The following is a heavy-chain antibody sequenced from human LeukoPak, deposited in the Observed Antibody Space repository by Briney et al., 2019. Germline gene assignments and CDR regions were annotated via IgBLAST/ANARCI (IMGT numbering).Heavy chain of an antibody. V-gene: IGHV3-30*18. CDR2: ISYDGSNK. D-gene: IGHD5-18*01. Sequence: GGSLRLSRAASGFTFSSYGMHWVRQAPGKGLEWVAVISYDGSNKYYADSVKGRFTISRDNSKNTLYLQMNSLRAEDTAVYYCAKDSTVDTDYYYGMDVRGQGTTVTVSS. CDR1: GFTFSSYG. J-gene: IGHJ6*02. CDR3: AKDSTVDTDYYYGMDV.